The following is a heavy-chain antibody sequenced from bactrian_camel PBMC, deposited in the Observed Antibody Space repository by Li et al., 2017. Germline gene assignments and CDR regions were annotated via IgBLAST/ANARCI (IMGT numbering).Heavy chain of an antibody. J-gene: IGHJ4*01. CDR1: GIAESRGC. Sequence: QVQLVESGGGSVQAGGSLRLSCAASGIAESRGCMAWFRQVPGKEREGIGGIWSGSGSTFYADFVKGRFTISKDYANVTVYLQMSNLKPEDTAEHYCAAAPRGRTCGMSRSYYNYWGQGTQVTVS. CDR3: AAAPRGRTCGMSRSYYNY. D-gene: IGHD3*01. CDR2: IWSGSGST. V-gene: IGHV3S25*01.